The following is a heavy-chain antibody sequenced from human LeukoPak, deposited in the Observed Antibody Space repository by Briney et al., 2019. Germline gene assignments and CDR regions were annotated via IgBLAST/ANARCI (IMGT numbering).Heavy chain of an antibody. CDR2: INHSGST. V-gene: IGHV4-34*01. CDR1: GGSFSGYY. Sequence: SETLSLTCAVYGGSFSGYYWSWIRQPPGKGLEWIGEINHSGSTNYNPSLKSRVTISVDTSKNQFSLKLSSVTAADTAVYYCARGRIAARRGFDYWGQGTLVTVSS. D-gene: IGHD6-6*01. CDR3: ARGRIAARRGFDY. J-gene: IGHJ4*02.